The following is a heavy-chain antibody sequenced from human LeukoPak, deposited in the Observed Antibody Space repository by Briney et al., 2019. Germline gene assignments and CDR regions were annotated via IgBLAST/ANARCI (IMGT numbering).Heavy chain of an antibody. CDR2: ICSSGSTI. V-gene: IGHV3-11*01. Sequence: GGALRLSFAASGFTFSDYYMSWIRQAPGEGVEGGLYICSSGSTIYYADSVKGRFTISRDNAKNTLYLQMNSLRAEDTALYYCAKDLGPGSMATSPGFDYWGQGTLVTVSS. CDR1: GFTFSDYY. CDR3: AKDLGPGSMATSPGFDY. D-gene: IGHD5-24*01. J-gene: IGHJ4*02.